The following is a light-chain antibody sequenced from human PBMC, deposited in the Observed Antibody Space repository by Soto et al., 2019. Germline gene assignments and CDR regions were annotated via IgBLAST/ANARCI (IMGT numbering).Light chain of an antibody. CDR1: SSDVGGYNY. CDR2: EVS. CDR3: SSYTTSSTTV. Sequence: QPVLTQPASVSGSPGQSITISCTGTSSDVGGYNYVSWYQQHPGKAPKLMIREVSNRPSGVSNRFSGSKSGNTASLTISALQAEDEADYYCSSYTTSSTTVFGGGTKLTVL. V-gene: IGLV2-14*01. J-gene: IGLJ3*02.